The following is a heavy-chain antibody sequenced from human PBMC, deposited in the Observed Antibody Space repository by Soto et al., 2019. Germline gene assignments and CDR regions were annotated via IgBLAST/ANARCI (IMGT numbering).Heavy chain of an antibody. Sequence: GGSLRLSCAASGFTFSSYAMSWVRQAPGKGLEWVSAISGSGGSTYYADSVKGQFTISRDNSKNTLYLQMNSLRAEDTAVYYCAKGYSSGWYTNYFDYWGQGTLVTVSS. J-gene: IGHJ4*02. CDR2: ISGSGGST. CDR3: AKGYSSGWYTNYFDY. D-gene: IGHD6-19*01. V-gene: IGHV3-23*01. CDR1: GFTFSSYA.